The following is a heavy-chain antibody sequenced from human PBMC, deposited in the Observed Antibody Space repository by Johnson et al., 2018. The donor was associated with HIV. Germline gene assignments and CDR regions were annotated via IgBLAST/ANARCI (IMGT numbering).Heavy chain of an antibody. J-gene: IGHJ3*02. D-gene: IGHD3-22*01. CDR1: GFTFSSYA. CDR3: ARDHTMIVWGGAFDI. CDR2: ISYDGSNK. Sequence: QVQLVESGGGVVQPGRSLRLSCAASGFTFSSYAMHWVHQAPGKGLEWVAVISYDGSNKYYADSVKGRFTISRDNSKNTLYLQMNRLRAEDTAVYYCARDHTMIVWGGAFDIWGQGTIVTVSS. V-gene: IGHV3-30*04.